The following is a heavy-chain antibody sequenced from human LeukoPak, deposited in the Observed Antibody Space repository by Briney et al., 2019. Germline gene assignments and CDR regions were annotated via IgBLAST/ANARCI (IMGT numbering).Heavy chain of an antibody. D-gene: IGHD2-15*01. CDR2: ISSSGSTI. Sequence: GGSLRLSCAASGFTFSDYYMSWIRQAPGKGLEWVSYISSSGSTIYYADSVKGRFTISRDNSKNTLYLQMNSLRAEDTAVYYCAKDGQRGYCSGGSCYYYYYYMDVWGKGTTVTISS. CDR3: AKDGQRGYCSGGSCYYYYYYMDV. CDR1: GFTFSDYY. J-gene: IGHJ6*03. V-gene: IGHV3-11*04.